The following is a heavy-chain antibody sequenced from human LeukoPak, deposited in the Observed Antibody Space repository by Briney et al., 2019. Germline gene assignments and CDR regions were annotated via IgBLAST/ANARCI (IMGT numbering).Heavy chain of an antibody. CDR3: ASFSSSGFDY. Sequence: PGGSLRLSCAASGFTFSSYSMNWVRQAPGKGLEWVSSISSGSSYIYYADYADSVKARFTISRDNAKNSLFLQMNSLRVEDTAVYYCASFSSSGFDYWGQGTLATVSS. CDR1: GFTFSSYS. V-gene: IGHV3-21*01. D-gene: IGHD6-6*01. CDR2: ISSGSSYI. J-gene: IGHJ4*02.